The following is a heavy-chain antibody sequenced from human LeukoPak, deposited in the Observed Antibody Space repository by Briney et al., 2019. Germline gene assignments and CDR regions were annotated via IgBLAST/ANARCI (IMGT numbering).Heavy chain of an antibody. D-gene: IGHD3-10*01. J-gene: IGHJ4*02. CDR2: ISYDGNNK. CDR1: GITFSSFG. Sequence: GRSLRLSCAASGITFSSFGMHWARQAPGKGLEGLAIISYDGNNKYYADSVNGRFAISRDNSKNTVYLQMNSLRAEDTAVYYCAKDRYYYGSGTYPLDYWGQGTLVTVSS. CDR3: AKDRYYYGSGTYPLDY. V-gene: IGHV3-30*18.